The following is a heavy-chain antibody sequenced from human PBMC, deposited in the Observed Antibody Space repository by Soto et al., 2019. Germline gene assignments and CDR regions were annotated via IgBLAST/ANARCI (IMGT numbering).Heavy chain of an antibody. V-gene: IGHV4-30-2*01. Sequence: SETLSLTCAVSGGSISSGGYSWSWIRQPPGKGLEWIGYIYHSGSTYYNPSLKSRVTISVDRSKNQFSLKLSSVTAADTAVYYCARVTGTAWLYFDYWGQGTLVTVSS. CDR2: IYHSGST. CDR1: GGSISSGGYS. D-gene: IGHD1-20*01. CDR3: ARVTGTAWLYFDY. J-gene: IGHJ4*02.